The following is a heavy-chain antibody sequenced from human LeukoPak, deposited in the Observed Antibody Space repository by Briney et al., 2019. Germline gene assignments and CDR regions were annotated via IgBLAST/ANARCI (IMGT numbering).Heavy chain of an antibody. V-gene: IGHV4-34*01. CDR3: AREIWFGELTGFDP. CDR2: INHSGST. J-gene: IGHJ5*02. D-gene: IGHD3-10*01. CDR1: GGSFSDYY. Sequence: PSETLSLTCAVYGGSFSDYYWSWIRHPPGKGLECIGEINHSGSTNYNPYLKSRVTMSVDTSKNQFSLKLSSVTAADTAVYYCAREIWFGELTGFDPWGQGTLVTVSS.